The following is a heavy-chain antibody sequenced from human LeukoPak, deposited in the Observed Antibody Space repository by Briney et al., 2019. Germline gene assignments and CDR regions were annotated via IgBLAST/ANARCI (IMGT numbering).Heavy chain of an antibody. D-gene: IGHD2-2*01. J-gene: IGHJ4*02. Sequence: SETLSLTCAVYGGSFSGYYWSWIRQPPGKGLEWIGEINHSGSTNYNPSLKSRVTISVDTSKNQFSLKLSSVTAADTAVYHCARGSRYCSSTSCARNDYWRQGTLVTVSS. CDR3: ARGSRYCSSTSCARNDY. CDR2: INHSGST. V-gene: IGHV4-34*01. CDR1: GGSFSGYY.